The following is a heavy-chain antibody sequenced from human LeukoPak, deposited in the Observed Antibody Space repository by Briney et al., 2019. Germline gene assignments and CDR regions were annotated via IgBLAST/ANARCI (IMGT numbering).Heavy chain of an antibody. CDR1: GGTFSSYA. CDR3: ARHRRNGNWFDP. D-gene: IGHD1-1*01. Sequence: SVKVSCKASGGTFSSYAISWVRQAPGQGLEWMGGIIPIFGTANYAQNFQGRVTITADESTSTAYMELSSLRSEDTAVYYCARHRRNGNWFDPWGQGTLVTVSS. CDR2: IIPIFGTA. V-gene: IGHV1-69*13. J-gene: IGHJ5*02.